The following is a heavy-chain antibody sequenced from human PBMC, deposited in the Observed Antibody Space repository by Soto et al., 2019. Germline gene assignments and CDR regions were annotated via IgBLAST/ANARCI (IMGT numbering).Heavy chain of an antibody. CDR2: ISSSSSYI. Sequence: GESLKISCAASGFTFSSYSMNWVRQAPGKGLEWVSSISSSSSYIYYADSVKGRFTISRDNAKNPLYLQMNSLRAEDTAVYYCASDTAMVKAAWGQGTLVTVSS. J-gene: IGHJ5*02. D-gene: IGHD5-18*01. CDR1: GFTFSSYS. V-gene: IGHV3-21*01. CDR3: ASDTAMVKAA.